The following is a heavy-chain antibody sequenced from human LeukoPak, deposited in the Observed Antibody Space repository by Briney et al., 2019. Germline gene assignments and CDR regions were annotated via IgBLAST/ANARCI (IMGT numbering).Heavy chain of an antibody. J-gene: IGHJ4*02. V-gene: IGHV3-23*01. D-gene: IGHD1-7*01. Sequence: GGSLRLSCAASGFTFDDYGMSWVRQAPGKRLEWVSAISGNSDGADYADSVRGRFTISRDNSQNMVYQQMNSLRAEDTAVYYCAKRTGVTELHFDHWGQGTLVTVSS. CDR1: GFTFDDYG. CDR3: AKRTGVTELHFDH. CDR2: ISGNSDGA.